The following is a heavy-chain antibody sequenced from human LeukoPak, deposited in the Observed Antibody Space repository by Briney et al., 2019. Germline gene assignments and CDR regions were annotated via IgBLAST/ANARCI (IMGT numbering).Heavy chain of an antibody. CDR2: ISSSGTTI. CDR1: GFTFSSYE. V-gene: IGHV3-48*03. J-gene: IGHJ4*02. CDR3: ARPYYYASGSSYFDY. Sequence: GGSLRLSCAASGFTFSSYEMNWVRQAPGQGLEWVSYISSSGTTIYYADSLKGRFTISRDNAENSVYLQMNSLRAEDTAVYYCARPYYYASGSSYFDYWGQGTLVTVSS. D-gene: IGHD3-10*01.